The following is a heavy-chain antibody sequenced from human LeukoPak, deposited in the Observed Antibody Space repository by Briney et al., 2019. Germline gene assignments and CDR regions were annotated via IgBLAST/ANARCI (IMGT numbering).Heavy chain of an antibody. D-gene: IGHD2-2*01. V-gene: IGHV3-30*18. CDR1: GFTFSSYG. CDR2: ISYDGSDK. Sequence: PGGSLRLSCAASGFTFSSYGMHWVRQAPGKGLEWEAAISYDGSDKYYADSVKGRFTISKDNSKNTLSLQMNSLRAEDTAVFFCAKDLRYCSGTSCYEASGMDVWGQGTTVTVSS. J-gene: IGHJ6*02. CDR3: AKDLRYCSGTSCYEASGMDV.